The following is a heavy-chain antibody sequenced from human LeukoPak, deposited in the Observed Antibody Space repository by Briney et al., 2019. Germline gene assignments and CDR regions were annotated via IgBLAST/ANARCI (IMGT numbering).Heavy chain of an antibody. Sequence: GGSLRLSCAASGFTFTDSYMTWVRQAPGKGLEWLSYISGSGGDTNYADSVRGRFTISRDNAKNSLYLQMNSLRAEDTAVYYCARDRNGDYEVDNWFDPWGQGTLVTVSS. CDR2: ISGSGGDT. CDR3: ARDRNGDYEVDNWFDP. J-gene: IGHJ5*02. CDR1: GFTFTDSY. D-gene: IGHD4-17*01. V-gene: IGHV3-11*06.